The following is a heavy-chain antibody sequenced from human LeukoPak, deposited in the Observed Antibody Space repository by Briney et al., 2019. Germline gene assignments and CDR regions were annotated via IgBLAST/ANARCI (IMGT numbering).Heavy chain of an antibody. J-gene: IGHJ5*02. D-gene: IGHD6-19*01. CDR3: AREGLATANSSGWTNNWFGP. CDR1: GFTFSSYE. CDR2: ISSSGSTI. Sequence: GGSLRLFCAASGFTFSSYEMNWVGQAPGKGLEWVSYISSSGSTIYYADSVKGRFTISRDNAKNSLYLQMNSLRAEDTAVYYCAREGLATANSSGWTNNWFGPWGQGTLVTVSS. V-gene: IGHV3-48*03.